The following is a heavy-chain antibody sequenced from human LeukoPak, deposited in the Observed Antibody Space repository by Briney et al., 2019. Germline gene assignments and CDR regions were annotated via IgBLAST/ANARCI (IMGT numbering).Heavy chain of an antibody. Sequence: SETLSLTCTVSADSINSYYWSWIRQPPGKGLEWIGYIHYSGTTRYNPSLMSRVSISLDMSKNRLSLKLSSVTAADAAVYYCARHRIEVAGSYFDYWGQGTLVTVSS. J-gene: IGHJ4*02. CDR3: ARHRIEVAGSYFDY. CDR2: IHYSGTT. CDR1: ADSINSYY. V-gene: IGHV4-59*08. D-gene: IGHD6-19*01.